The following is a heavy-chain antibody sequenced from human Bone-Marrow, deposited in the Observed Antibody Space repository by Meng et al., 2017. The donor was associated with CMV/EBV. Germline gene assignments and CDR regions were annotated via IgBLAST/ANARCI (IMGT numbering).Heavy chain of an antibody. CDR1: GFTFSSYG. Sequence: GESLKISCAASGFTFSSYGMHWVRQAPGKGLEWVSVIYSGGSTYYADSVKGRFTISRDNSKNTLYLQMNSLRAEDTAVYYCARESRSTSCSKGCDYWGQGTLVTVSS. D-gene: IGHD2-2*01. J-gene: IGHJ4*02. CDR3: ARESRSTSCSKGCDY. V-gene: IGHV3-NL1*01. CDR2: IYSGGST.